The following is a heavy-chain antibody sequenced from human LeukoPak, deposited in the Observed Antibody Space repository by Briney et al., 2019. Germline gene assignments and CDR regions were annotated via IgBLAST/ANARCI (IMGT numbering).Heavy chain of an antibody. CDR1: GFTFSSYA. CDR3: AKDSGGPYDYVWGSYRYTDAFDI. Sequence: QPGGSLRLSCAASGFTFSSYAMSWVRQAPGKGLEWVSAISGSGGSTYYADSVKGRFTISRDNSKNTLYLQMNSLRAEDTAVYYCAKDSGGPYDYVWGSYRYTDAFDIWGQGQWSPSLQ. CDR2: ISGSGGST. J-gene: IGHJ3*02. V-gene: IGHV3-23*01. D-gene: IGHD3-16*02.